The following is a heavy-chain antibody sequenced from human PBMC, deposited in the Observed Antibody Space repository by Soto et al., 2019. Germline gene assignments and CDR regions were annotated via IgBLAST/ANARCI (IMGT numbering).Heavy chain of an antibody. J-gene: IGHJ6*02. CDR1: GFSLTTGKMG. Sequence: SGPTLVNPTDALTLTYTVTGFSLTTGKMGVSWIRQPPGKALEWLAHIFSDNERSYSTSLQGRLTISKDTSGSQVVLSMTNVDPVDTATYYCARMKVDSYQFYYAMDVWGQGTTVTVSS. D-gene: IGHD3-9*01. CDR2: IFSDNER. CDR3: ARMKVDSYQFYYAMDV. V-gene: IGHV2-26*01.